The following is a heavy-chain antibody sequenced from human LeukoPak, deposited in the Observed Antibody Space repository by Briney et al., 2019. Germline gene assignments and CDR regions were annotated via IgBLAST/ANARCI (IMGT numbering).Heavy chain of an antibody. D-gene: IGHD3-10*01. V-gene: IGHV3-15*01. Sequence: GGSLRLSCAASGFTFSNAWMSWVRKAPGTGLEWVGRIKSKTDGGTTDYAAPVKGRFTISRDDSKNTLYLQMNSLKTEDTAVYYCSGELLADYFDYWGRGTLVTVSS. J-gene: IGHJ4*02. CDR2: IKSKTDGGTT. CDR3: SGELLADYFDY. CDR1: GFTFSNAW.